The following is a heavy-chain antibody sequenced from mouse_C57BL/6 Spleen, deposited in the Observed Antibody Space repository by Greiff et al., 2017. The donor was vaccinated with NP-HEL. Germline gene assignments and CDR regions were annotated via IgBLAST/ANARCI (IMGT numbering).Heavy chain of an antibody. J-gene: IGHJ2*01. V-gene: IGHV1-62-2*01. D-gene: IGHD4-1*01. CDR2: FYPGSGSI. CDR1: GYTFTEYT. CDR3: ARHEALNWDDPGFDY. Sequence: VKLQESGAELVKPGASVKLSCKASGYTFTEYTIHWVKQRSGQGLEWIGWFYPGSGSIKYNEKFKDKATLTADKSSSTVYMELSRLTSEDSAVYFCARHEALNWDDPGFDYWGQGTTLTVSS.